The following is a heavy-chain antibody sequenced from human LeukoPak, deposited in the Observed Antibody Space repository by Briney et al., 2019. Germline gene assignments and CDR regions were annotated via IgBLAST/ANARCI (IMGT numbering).Heavy chain of an antibody. CDR3: ARERSAYYYDSSGYFSDY. J-gene: IGHJ4*02. CDR2: ISTGSNFI. Sequence: GGSLRLSCEVSGFTFSSYRMNWVRQAPGKGLEWVASISTGSNFIYYGDSVKGRFTISRDNAKNSLYLQMNSLRAEDTAVYYCARERSAYYYDSSGYFSDYWGQGTLVTVSS. D-gene: IGHD3-22*01. CDR1: GFTFSSYR. V-gene: IGHV3-21*01.